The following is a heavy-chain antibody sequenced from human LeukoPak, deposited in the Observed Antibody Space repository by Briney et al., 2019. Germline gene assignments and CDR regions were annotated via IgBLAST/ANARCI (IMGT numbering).Heavy chain of an antibody. J-gene: IGHJ4*02. CDR2: INHSGST. V-gene: IGHV4-34*01. CDR1: GGSFSGYY. D-gene: IGHD3-10*01. Sequence: SETLSLTCAVYGGSFSGYYWSWIRQPPGKGLEWIGEINHSGSTNYNPSLKSRVTISVDTSKNQFSLKLSSVTAADTAMYYCARAYSGSSGVFDYWGQGTLVTVSS. CDR3: ARAYSGSSGVFDY.